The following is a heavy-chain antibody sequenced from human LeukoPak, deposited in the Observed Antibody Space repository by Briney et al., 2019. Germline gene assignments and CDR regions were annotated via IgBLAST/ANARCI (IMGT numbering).Heavy chain of an antibody. CDR3: AKHGYSGSYYYMDV. D-gene: IGHD1-26*01. CDR1: GGSISSYY. J-gene: IGHJ6*03. Sequence: PSETLSLTCTVSGGSISSYYWSWIRQPPGKGLVWIGYIHYSGSTNYNPSLKSRVTISVDTSKNQFSLNLTSVTAEDTAVYYCAKHGYSGSYYYMDVWGKGTTVTISS. CDR2: IHYSGST. V-gene: IGHV4-59*01.